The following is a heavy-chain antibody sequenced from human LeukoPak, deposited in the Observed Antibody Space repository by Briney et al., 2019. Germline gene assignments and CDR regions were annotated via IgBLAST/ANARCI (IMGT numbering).Heavy chain of an antibody. J-gene: IGHJ4*02. CDR3: ARGGVDYYGSGTYYLMYYFDY. Sequence: GGSLRLSCAASGFTFNTHGMSWVRQAPGKGLEWVSGISGSGGATYYADSVKGRFTISRDDPHNTLYLQMNSLRAEDTAVYFCARGGVDYYGSGTYYLMYYFDYWGQGALDTVS. D-gene: IGHD3-10*01. CDR2: ISGSGGAT. V-gene: IGHV3-23*01. CDR1: GFTFNTHG.